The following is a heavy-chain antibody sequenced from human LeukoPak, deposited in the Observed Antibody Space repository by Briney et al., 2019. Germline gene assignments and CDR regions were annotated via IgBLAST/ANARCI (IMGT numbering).Heavy chain of an antibody. CDR3: TTDPSGWYPEIDY. D-gene: IGHD6-19*01. V-gene: IGHV3-15*01. Sequence: GGSLRLSCAASGFTFGNAWMSWVRQAPGKGLEWVGRIKSKTDGGTTDYAAPVKGRFTISRDDSKNTLYLQMNSLKTEDTAVYYCTTDPSGWYPEIDYWGQGTLVTVSS. J-gene: IGHJ4*02. CDR2: IKSKTDGGTT. CDR1: GFTFGNAW.